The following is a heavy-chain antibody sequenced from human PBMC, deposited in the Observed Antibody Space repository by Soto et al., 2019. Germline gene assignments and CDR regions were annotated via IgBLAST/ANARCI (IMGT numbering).Heavy chain of an antibody. Sequence: GGSLRLSCAASGFTFSNAWMNWVRQAPGKGLEWVGRIKSKTDGGTTDYAAPVKGIFTISRDDSKNTLYLQMNSLKTEDTAVYYCTTGQDLEWSTSLDYWGQGTLVTVSS. CDR2: IKSKTDGGTT. D-gene: IGHD3-3*01. CDR3: TTGQDLEWSTSLDY. J-gene: IGHJ4*02. CDR1: GFTFSNAW. V-gene: IGHV3-15*07.